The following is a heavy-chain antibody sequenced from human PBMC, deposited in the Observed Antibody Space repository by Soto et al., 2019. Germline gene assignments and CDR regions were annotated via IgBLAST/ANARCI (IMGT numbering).Heavy chain of an antibody. V-gene: IGHV4-59*01. J-gene: IGHJ4*02. D-gene: IGHD2-21*01. CDR2: IYYSGST. Sequence: QVQLQESGPGLVKPSETLSLTCTVSGGSISSYYWSWIRQPPGKGLEWIGYIYYSGSTNYNPSLKGGVTIAVDTSKNQFSVKLSSVTAADTAVYYCARAYGGNCLDYWGQGTLVTVSS. CDR1: GGSISSYY. CDR3: ARAYGGNCLDY.